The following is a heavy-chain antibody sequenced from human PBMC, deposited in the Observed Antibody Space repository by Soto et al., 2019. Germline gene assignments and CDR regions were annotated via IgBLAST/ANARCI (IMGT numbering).Heavy chain of an antibody. CDR1: GFSLSTSGVG. CDR2: SPVDDDK. V-gene: IGHV2-5*02. Sequence: QITLKQSGPTLVKPTQTLTLTCTFSGFSLSTSGVGVGWIRQPPGKALEWLALSPVDDDKRYSPSLNSRLTITKDTYKPQLVLTMTNMDPVDTAPSYCAHFSITTGVPPFPPWGQGTLVTVSS. CDR3: AHFSITTGVPPFPP. D-gene: IGHD1-20*01. J-gene: IGHJ1*01.